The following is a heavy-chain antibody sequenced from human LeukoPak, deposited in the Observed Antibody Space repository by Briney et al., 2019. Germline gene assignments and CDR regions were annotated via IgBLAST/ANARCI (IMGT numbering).Heavy chain of an antibody. D-gene: IGHD3-10*01. CDR1: GFTFSSYA. Sequence: GGSLRLSCAASGFTFSSYAMNWVRQAPGKGLEWVSGISGRGGSPHYADSVKGRFTISRDNSKNTLYLQMNSLRAEDTAVYYCAKVNQDGSGPYYLSYYFDYWGQGTLVTVSS. CDR3: AKVNQDGSGPYYLSYYFDY. CDR2: ISGRGGSP. V-gene: IGHV3-23*01. J-gene: IGHJ4*02.